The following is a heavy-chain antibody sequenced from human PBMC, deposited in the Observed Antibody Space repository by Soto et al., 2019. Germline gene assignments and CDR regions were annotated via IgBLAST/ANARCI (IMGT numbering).Heavy chain of an antibody. J-gene: IGHJ6*02. Sequence: ASVKVSCKASGITFRRSAVHWMRQARGQHLACIGRIVVGSGSTTYAQIVQERITITRHMSTSTVYMDLRSLRPEDTAMYYCAADARQDDFWSSYPYYFYSMDVWGQGTTVTVSS. CDR1: GITFRRSA. CDR3: AADARQDDFWSSYPYYFYSMDV. V-gene: IGHV1-58*01. CDR2: IVVGSGST. D-gene: IGHD3-3*01.